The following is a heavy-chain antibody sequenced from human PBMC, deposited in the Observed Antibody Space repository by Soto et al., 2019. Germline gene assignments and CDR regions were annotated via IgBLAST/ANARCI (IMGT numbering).Heavy chain of an antibody. CDR1: GGSISSYY. D-gene: IGHD6-19*01. J-gene: IGHJ5*02. CDR2: IYYSGST. Sequence: SETLSLTCTVSGGSISSYYWSWIRQPPGKGLEWIGYIYYSGSTNYNPSLKSRVNISVDTSKNQFSLKLSSVTAADTAVYYCASSGWYLNWFDPWGQGTLVTVSS. CDR3: ASSGWYLNWFDP. V-gene: IGHV4-59*01.